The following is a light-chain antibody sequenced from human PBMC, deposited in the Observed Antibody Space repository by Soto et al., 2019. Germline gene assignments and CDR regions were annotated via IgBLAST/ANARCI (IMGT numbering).Light chain of an antibody. CDR2: GAS. J-gene: IGKJ3*01. CDR3: QHYCSALFT. CDR1: QSFSSSY. V-gene: IGKV3-20*01. Sequence: EIVLTQSPGTLSLSPGERATLSCRASQSFSSSYLAWYQQKPGQAPRLLIYGASSRATGIPDRFSGSGSRTDFSLTISSLEPEEFAVYYCQHYCSALFTFGPGTKVDVK.